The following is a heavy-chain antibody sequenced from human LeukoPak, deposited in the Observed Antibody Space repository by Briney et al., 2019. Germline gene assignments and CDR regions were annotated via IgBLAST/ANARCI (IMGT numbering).Heavy chain of an antibody. CDR2: ISSSSTYI. Sequence: GGSLRLSCAASGFTFGRNTMNWVRQAPGKGLEWVSSISSSSTYIYQADSVKGRFTISRDNAKNSLYLQMNSLRAEDTAVYYCAREARYCSLSSCDYFDYWGQGTLVTVSS. J-gene: IGHJ4*02. V-gene: IGHV3-21*01. CDR1: GFTFGRNT. D-gene: IGHD2-15*01. CDR3: AREARYCSLSSCDYFDY.